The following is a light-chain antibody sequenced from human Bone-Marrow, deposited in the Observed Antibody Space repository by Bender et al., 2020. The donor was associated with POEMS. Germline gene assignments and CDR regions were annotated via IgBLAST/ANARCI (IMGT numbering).Light chain of an antibody. Sequence: QSALTQPRSVSGSAGQSVTISCTGTSSDVGYYNYVSWYQQRPGRAPKLIIFDVSKRPSGVPDRFSGSKSGKTASLTISGLQAEDEGDYYCCSYAGIVKFGGGTKLTVL. V-gene: IGLV2-11*01. CDR2: DVS. J-gene: IGLJ3*02. CDR3: CSYAGIVK. CDR1: SSDVGYYNY.